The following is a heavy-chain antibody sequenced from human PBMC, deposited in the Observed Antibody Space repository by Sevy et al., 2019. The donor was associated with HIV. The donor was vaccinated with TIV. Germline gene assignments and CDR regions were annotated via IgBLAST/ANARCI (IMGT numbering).Heavy chain of an antibody. V-gene: IGHV3-30*18. CDR2: ISYDGSYR. CDR1: GFTFGTYD. Sequence: GGSLRLSCAASGFTFGTYDMHWVRQAPGKGLEWVAIISYDGSYRYYADSVRGRFSMSRDNSKNTMYLQVSGLLIEDTAVYYCAKNMPPGGSLFSRHGMDVWGRGTTVTVSS. D-gene: IGHD3-16*01. J-gene: IGHJ6*02. CDR3: AKNMPPGGSLFSRHGMDV.